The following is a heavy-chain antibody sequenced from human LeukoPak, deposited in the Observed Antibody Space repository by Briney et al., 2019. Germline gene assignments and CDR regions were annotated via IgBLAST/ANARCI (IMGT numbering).Heavy chain of an antibody. D-gene: IGHD3-10*01. J-gene: IGHJ3*02. V-gene: IGHV1-69*05. CDR1: GGTFSSYA. CDR2: IIPIFGTA. CDR3: ARPMVRGSYGWRDAFDI. Sequence: ASVRVSCKASGGTFSSYAISWVRQAPGQGLEWMGGIIPIFGTANYAQKFQGRATITTDESTSTAYMELSSLRSEDTAVYYCARPMVRGSYGWRDAFDIWGQGTMVTVSS.